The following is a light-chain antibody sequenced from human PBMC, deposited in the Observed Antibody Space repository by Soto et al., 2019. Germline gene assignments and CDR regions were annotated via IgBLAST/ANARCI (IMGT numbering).Light chain of an antibody. CDR3: SSYTSRSTRV. J-gene: IGLJ3*02. Sequence: QSALTQPASVSGSPGQSITISCTGTSSDVGGYNYVSWYQQHPGKAPKLMIYEVSNRHSGVSNSFSGSNSGNTASLTISGIQEDDEADYYCSSYTSRSTRVFGGETKL. V-gene: IGLV2-14*01. CDR2: EVS. CDR1: SSDVGGYNY.